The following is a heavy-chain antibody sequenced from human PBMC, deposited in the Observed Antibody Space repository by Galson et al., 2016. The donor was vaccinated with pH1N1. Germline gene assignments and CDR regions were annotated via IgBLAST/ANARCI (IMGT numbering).Heavy chain of an antibody. D-gene: IGHD3-16*01. V-gene: IGHV5-51*03. CDR3: ALLGGPQGQDYYYNYRMDG. J-gene: IGHJ6*02. CDR2: IFPGDSNL. CDR1: GYYFSNYW. Sequence: QSGAEVKKPGGSLRISCKASGYYFSNYWIGWVRQMPGKGLEWMGIIFPGDSNLKYSPSFQGQVIISADKSLTTVYLQWNSLKASDTAIYYCALLGGPQGQDYYYNYRMDGWGQVTTATVSS.